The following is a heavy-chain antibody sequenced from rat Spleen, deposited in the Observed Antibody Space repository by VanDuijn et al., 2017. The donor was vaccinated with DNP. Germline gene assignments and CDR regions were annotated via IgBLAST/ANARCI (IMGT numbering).Heavy chain of an antibody. CDR1: GFTFSSYD. CDR2: ISPSGGST. D-gene: IGHD3-1*01. Sequence: EVQLVESGGGLVQPGRSLKLSCAASGFTFSSYDMAWVRQAPTKGLEWVASISPSGGSTYYRDSVKGRFTISRDNAKNSLYLQMDSLRSEDTATYYCTRGSTSIYWYFDFWGPGTMVTVSS. J-gene: IGHJ1*01. CDR3: TRGSTSIYWYFDF. V-gene: IGHV5S13*01.